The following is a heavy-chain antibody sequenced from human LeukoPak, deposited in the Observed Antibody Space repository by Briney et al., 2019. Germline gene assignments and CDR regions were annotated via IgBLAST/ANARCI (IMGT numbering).Heavy chain of an antibody. CDR2: IIPIFGTA. J-gene: IGHJ4*02. D-gene: IGHD3-10*01. V-gene: IGHV1-69*13. CDR1: GGTFSSYA. CDR3: AREGEGSGSYTDY. Sequence: SVKVSCKASGGTFSSYAISWVRQAPGQGLEWMGGIIPIFGTANYAQKFQGRVTITADESTSTAYMELSSLRSDDTAVYYCAREGEGSGSYTDYWGPGTLVIVSS.